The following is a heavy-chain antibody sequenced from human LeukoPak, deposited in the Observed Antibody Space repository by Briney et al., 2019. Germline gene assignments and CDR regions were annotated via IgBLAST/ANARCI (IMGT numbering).Heavy chain of an antibody. CDR1: GGSFSGYY. Sequence: SETLSLTCAVYGGSFSGYYWSWIRQPPGKGLEWIGEINHSGSTNYNPSLKSRVTISVDTFKNQFSLKLSSVTAADTAVYYCARLNDFWSGYPNYYYGMDVWGQGTTVTVSS. J-gene: IGHJ6*02. CDR2: INHSGST. D-gene: IGHD3-3*01. CDR3: ARLNDFWSGYPNYYYGMDV. V-gene: IGHV4-34*01.